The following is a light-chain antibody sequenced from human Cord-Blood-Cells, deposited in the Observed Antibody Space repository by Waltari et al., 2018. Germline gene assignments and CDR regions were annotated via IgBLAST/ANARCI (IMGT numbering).Light chain of an antibody. Sequence: QSALTQPASVSGSPGQSITISCTGTRIDVGRHNLFSWYQQHPGKAPKLMIYEGSKRPSGVSNRFSGSKSGNTASLTISGLQAEDEADYYCCSYAGSSTYVFGTGTKVTVL. CDR1: RIDVGRHNL. J-gene: IGLJ1*01. CDR2: EGS. V-gene: IGLV2-23*01. CDR3: CSYAGSSTYV.